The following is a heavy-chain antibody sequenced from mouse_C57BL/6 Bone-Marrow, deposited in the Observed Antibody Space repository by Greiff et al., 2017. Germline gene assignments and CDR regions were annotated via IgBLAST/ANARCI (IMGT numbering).Heavy chain of an antibody. D-gene: IGHD1-1*01. CDR1: GYTFTSYG. Sequence: QVQLQQSGAELARPGASVKLSCKASGYTFTSYGISWVKQRTGQGLEWIGEIYPRSGNTYYNEKFKGKATLTADKSSSTAYMELRSLTSEAAAVYFCARGGPITTVGEYYFDDWGQGTTLTVSS. CDR3: ARGGPITTVGEYYFDD. V-gene: IGHV1-81*01. J-gene: IGHJ2*01. CDR2: IYPRSGNT.